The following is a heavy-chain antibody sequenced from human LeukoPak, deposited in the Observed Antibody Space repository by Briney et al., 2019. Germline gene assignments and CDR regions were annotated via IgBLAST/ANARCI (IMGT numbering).Heavy chain of an antibody. CDR1: GFTFDDYW. V-gene: IGHV3-23*01. CDR3: ARGGVDHYGSGTYYLMYYFDH. CDR2: ISGSGGAT. J-gene: IGHJ4*02. Sequence: GGSLRLSCGASGFTFDDYWMSWVRQAPGKGLEWVSGISGSGGATYYADSVKGRFTVSRDDPHNTLYLQMNSVRAEDTAVYFCARGGVDHYGSGTYYLMYYFDHWGQGALVTVSS. D-gene: IGHD3-10*01.